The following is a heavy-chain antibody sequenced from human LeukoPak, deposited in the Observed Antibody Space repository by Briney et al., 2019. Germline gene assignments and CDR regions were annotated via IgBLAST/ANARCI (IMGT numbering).Heavy chain of an antibody. J-gene: IGHJ4*02. Sequence: PSETLSLTCAVYGGSFSGYYWSWIRQPPGKGREWIGEINHSGSTNYNPSLKSRVTISVDTSKNQFSLKLSSVTAADTAVYDCARASRIGLIVVVPAAPDYWGQGTLVTVSS. D-gene: IGHD2-2*01. CDR2: INHSGST. CDR1: GGSFSGYY. CDR3: ARASRIGLIVVVPAAPDY. V-gene: IGHV4-34*01.